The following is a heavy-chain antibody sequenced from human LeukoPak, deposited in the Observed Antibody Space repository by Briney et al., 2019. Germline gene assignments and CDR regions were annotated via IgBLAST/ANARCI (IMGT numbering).Heavy chain of an antibody. Sequence: SETLSLTCAVSGGSFSGYYWSWIRQPPGKGLEWIGEINHSGSTNYNPSLKSRVTISVDTSKNQFALKLSSVTAADTAVYYCARGGSKKRGGYYGYWGQGTLVTVSS. V-gene: IGHV4-34*01. D-gene: IGHD3-10*01. CDR2: INHSGST. CDR3: ARGGSKKRGGYYGY. J-gene: IGHJ4*02. CDR1: GGSFSGYY.